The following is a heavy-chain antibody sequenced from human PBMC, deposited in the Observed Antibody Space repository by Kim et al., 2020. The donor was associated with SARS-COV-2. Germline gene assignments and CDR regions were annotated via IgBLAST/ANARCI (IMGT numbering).Heavy chain of an antibody. J-gene: IGHJ4*02. D-gene: IGHD6-13*01. V-gene: IGHV4-34*01. Sequence: NYSPPLEIRVTISVDTSKSQFSLRLGSVTAADTAVYYCARGRTRSSSWYYWGQGTLVTVSS. CDR3: ARGRTRSSSWYY.